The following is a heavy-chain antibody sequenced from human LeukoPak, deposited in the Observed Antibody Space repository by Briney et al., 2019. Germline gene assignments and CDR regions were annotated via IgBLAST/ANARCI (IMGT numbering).Heavy chain of an antibody. CDR1: GGTFSSYA. CDR3: ASADYGSGSYRYRYDAFDI. Sequence: SVKVSCKASGGTFSSYAISWVRQAPGQGLEWMGGIIPIFGTANYAQKFQGRVTITADESTSTAYMELSSLRSEDTAVYYCASADYGSGSYRYRYDAFDIWGQGTMVTVSS. V-gene: IGHV1-69*13. D-gene: IGHD3-10*01. J-gene: IGHJ3*02. CDR2: IIPIFGTA.